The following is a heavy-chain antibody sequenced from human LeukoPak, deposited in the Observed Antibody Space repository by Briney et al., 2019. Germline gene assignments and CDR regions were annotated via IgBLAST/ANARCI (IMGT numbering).Heavy chain of an antibody. CDR2: IIPIFGTA. D-gene: IGHD6-13*01. CDR1: GGTFSSYA. CDR3: ARAAADVFDP. J-gene: IGHJ5*02. Sequence: ASVKVSCKASGGTFSSYAISWVRQAPGQGLEWMGKIIPIFGTANFAQKFQGRVTITTDESTSTAYMELSSLRSEDTAVYYCARAAADVFDPLGQGTLVTVSS. V-gene: IGHV1-69*05.